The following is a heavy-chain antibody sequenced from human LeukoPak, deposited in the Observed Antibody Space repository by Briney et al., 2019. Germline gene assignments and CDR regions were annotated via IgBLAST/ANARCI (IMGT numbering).Heavy chain of an antibody. Sequence: ASVRVSCKASGYTFTGYDVNWVRQATGQGLEWMGWMNPNTGDTGYARKFQGGVTMTRNSSIDTAYMELSGLRSEDTAVYYCTRGSLSGSSRDYWGQGTLLTVSS. V-gene: IGHV1-8*01. CDR1: GYTFTGYD. CDR2: MNPNTGDT. CDR3: TRGSLSGSSRDY. J-gene: IGHJ4*02. D-gene: IGHD1-26*01.